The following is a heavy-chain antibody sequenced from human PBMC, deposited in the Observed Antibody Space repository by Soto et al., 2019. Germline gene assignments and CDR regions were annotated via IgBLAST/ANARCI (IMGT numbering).Heavy chain of an antibody. CDR3: ARREINGPIDY. CDR1: GYSISSSNW. Sequence: QVQLQESGPGLVKPSDTLSLTCAVSGYSISSSNWWGWIRHPPGKGLEWIWYIYYSGTTYYNPSLERRDTLSVDTSKNQFSLKLTSVTAVDAAVYYCARREINGPIDYWGQGTLVTVSS. D-gene: IGHD1-26*01. V-gene: IGHV4-28*01. J-gene: IGHJ4*02. CDR2: IYYSGTT.